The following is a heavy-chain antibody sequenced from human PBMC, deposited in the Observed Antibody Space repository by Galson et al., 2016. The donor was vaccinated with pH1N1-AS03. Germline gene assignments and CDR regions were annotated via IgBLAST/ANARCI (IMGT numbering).Heavy chain of an antibody. CDR3: AKGHPAVAGAWFFQH. CDR1: GFTFSKYA. J-gene: IGHJ1*01. CDR2: IGVSGIRT. Sequence: SLRLSCAASGFTFSKYAMTWVRQAPRKGLEWVSVIGVSGIRTQYADSVKGRFTISRDNSKSTVYLQMNSLRAEDTAIYYCAKGHPAVAGAWFFQHWGLGTLVTVSA. D-gene: IGHD6-19*01. V-gene: IGHV3-23*01.